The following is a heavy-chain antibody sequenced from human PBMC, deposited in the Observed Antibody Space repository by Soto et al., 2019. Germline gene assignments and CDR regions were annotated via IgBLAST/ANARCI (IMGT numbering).Heavy chain of an antibody. Sequence: SVKVSCKASGGTFSSYAISWVRQAPGQGLEWMGGIIPIFGTANYAQKIQGRVTITADESTSTAYMELSSLRSEDTAVYYCARGGDDYGDYGFDYWGQGTLVTVSS. CDR2: IIPIFGTA. V-gene: IGHV1-69*13. J-gene: IGHJ4*02. CDR3: ARGGDDYGDYGFDY. D-gene: IGHD4-17*01. CDR1: GGTFSSYA.